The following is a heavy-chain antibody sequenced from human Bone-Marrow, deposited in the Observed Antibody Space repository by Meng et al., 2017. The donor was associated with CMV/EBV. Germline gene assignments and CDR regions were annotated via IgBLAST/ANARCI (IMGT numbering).Heavy chain of an antibody. J-gene: IGHJ3*02. D-gene: IGHD4-17*01. CDR3: TKGDHRGGDYVDAFDI. CDR1: GFTFSSYW. Sequence: GESLKISCAASGFTFSSYWMGWVRQAPGKGLEWVANIKQDGSEKYYVDSVKGRFTISRDNAKNSLYLQMNSLRAEDTAVYYCTKGDHRGGDYVDAFDIWGQGTMVTVSS. V-gene: IGHV3-7*01. CDR2: IKQDGSEK.